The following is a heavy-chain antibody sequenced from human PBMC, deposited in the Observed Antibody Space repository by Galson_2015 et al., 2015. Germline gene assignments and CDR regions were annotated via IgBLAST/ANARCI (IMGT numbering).Heavy chain of an antibody. CDR3: ARYSSGWIPAFDI. Sequence: LRLSCAASGFTFSDYYMSWIRQAPGKGLEWVSYISSSGSTIYYADSVKGRFTISRDNAKNSLYLQMNSLRAEDTAVYYCARYSSGWIPAFDIWGQGTMVTVSS. CDR2: ISSSGSTI. D-gene: IGHD6-19*01. CDR1: GFTFSDYY. V-gene: IGHV3-11*01. J-gene: IGHJ3*02.